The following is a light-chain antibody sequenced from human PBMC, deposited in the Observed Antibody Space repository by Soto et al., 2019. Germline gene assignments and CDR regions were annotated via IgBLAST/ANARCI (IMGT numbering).Light chain of an antibody. V-gene: IGKV2-28*01. CDR2: LGS. CDR1: ARLLHKNGYNY. J-gene: IGKJ1*01. CDR3: MQPLENFRT. Sequence: IVMTQSPLSLSVTPGEAASISCMSSARLLHKNGYNYVDWYMQKPGQSPQLLIYLGSNRASGVPDGFSGSGSDTYFTLEISRVEADDVGVYYCMQPLENFRTFGQGTKV.